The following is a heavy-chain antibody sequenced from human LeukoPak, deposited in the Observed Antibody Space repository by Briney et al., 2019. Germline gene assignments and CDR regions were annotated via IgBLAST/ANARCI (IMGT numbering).Heavy chain of an antibody. J-gene: IGHJ4*02. Sequence: GGSLRLSCAASRFTFSSYGMSWVRQAPGNRLEWVSDISGSGGSTYYADSVKGRFTISRDNSKNTLYLQMNSLRAEDTAVYYCAKGQGGHSSVWYSPADYWGQGTLATVSS. CDR2: ISGSGGST. CDR1: RFTFSSYG. V-gene: IGHV3-23*01. D-gene: IGHD6-13*01. CDR3: AKGQGGHSSVWYSPADY.